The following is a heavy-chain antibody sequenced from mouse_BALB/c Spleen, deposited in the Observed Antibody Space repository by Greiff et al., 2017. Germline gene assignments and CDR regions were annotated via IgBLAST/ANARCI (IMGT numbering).Heavy chain of an antibody. Sequence: QVQLQQSGAELVRPGTSVKVSCKASGYAFTNYLIEWVKQRPGQGLEWIGVFNPGSGGTNYNEKFKGKATLTADKSSSTAYMQLSSLTSDDSAVYFCATYYGSSFAMDYWGQGTSVTVSS. CDR2: FNPGSGGT. CDR1: GYAFTNYL. D-gene: IGHD1-1*01. J-gene: IGHJ4*01. V-gene: IGHV1-54*01. CDR3: ATYYGSSFAMDY.